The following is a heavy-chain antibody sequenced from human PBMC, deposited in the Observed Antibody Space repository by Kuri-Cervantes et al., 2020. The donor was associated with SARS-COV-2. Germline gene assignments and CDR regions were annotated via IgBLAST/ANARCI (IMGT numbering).Heavy chain of an antibody. CDR3: ARDRYFDYLRVNFFDY. CDR1: GGSISSVGYS. V-gene: IGHV4-30-2*01. J-gene: IGHJ4*02. Sequence: SETLSLTCGVSGGSISSVGYSWNWIRQPPGKGREWIGYIYHSGATLYNPSVKSRVTMSIDKSKNQFSLKLRSVTAADTAVYYCARDRYFDYLRVNFFDYWGQGSLVTVSS. CDR2: IYHSGAT. D-gene: IGHD3-9*01.